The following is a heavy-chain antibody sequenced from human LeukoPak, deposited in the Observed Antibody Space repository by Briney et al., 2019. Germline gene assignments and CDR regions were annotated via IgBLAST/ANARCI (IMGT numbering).Heavy chain of an antibody. CDR3: ARSEGSFCSGANCHAFDI. CDR1: GYSISSGYY. D-gene: IGHD2-15*01. J-gene: IGHJ3*02. CDR2: IYHSGST. Sequence: SETLSLTCAVSGYSISSGYYWGWIRQPPGKGLEWIGSIYHSGSTYYNPSLKSRVTISVDTPKNQFSLKLSSVTAADTALYYCARSEGSFCSGANCHAFDIWGQGAMVTVSS. V-gene: IGHV4-38-2*01.